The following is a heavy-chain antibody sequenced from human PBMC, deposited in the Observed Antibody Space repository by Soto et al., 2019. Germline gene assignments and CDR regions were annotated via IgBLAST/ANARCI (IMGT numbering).Heavy chain of an antibody. J-gene: IGHJ4*01. Sequence: GGSLRLSXAASGFTFSSYWMHWVRQVPGKGMEWVSKIDSNGIMTDYADSVKGRFSISRDNAKNSLYLQMDSLTVEDTAVYHRASLSAPVDYWGQGTLVTVSS. D-gene: IGHD2-2*01. CDR2: IDSNGIMT. V-gene: IGHV3-74*01. CDR3: ASLSAPVDY. CDR1: GFTFSSYW.